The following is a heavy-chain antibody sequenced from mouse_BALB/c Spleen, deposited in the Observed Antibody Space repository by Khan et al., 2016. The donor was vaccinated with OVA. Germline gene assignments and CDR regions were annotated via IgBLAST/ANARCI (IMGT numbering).Heavy chain of an antibody. Sequence: EVQLQESGPGLVKPSQSLSLTCTVTGYSITSDYAWNWIRQFPGNKLEWVGYISYSGRTSYNPSLKSRISITRDTSKNQFFLQFSSVTTEDTATYDCARSVTITTVVATDFDYWGQGTTLTVSS. D-gene: IGHD1-1*01. CDR1: GYSITSDYA. CDR2: ISYSGRT. J-gene: IGHJ2*01. V-gene: IGHV3-2*02. CDR3: ARSVTITTVVATDFDY.